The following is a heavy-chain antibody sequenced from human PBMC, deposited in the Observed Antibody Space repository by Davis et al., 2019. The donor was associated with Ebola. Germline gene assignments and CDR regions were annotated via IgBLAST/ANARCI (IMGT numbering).Heavy chain of an antibody. J-gene: IGHJ6*02. Sequence: GGSLRLSCAASGFIFSSYAMHWVRQAPGKGLEWVAVISYDGSNKYYADSVKGRFTISRDNSKNTLYLQMNSLRAEDTAVYYCARDQERWLQFWYGMDVWGQGTTVTVSS. CDR3: ARDQERWLQFWYGMDV. D-gene: IGHD5-24*01. CDR1: GFIFSSYA. CDR2: ISYDGSNK. V-gene: IGHV3-30-3*01.